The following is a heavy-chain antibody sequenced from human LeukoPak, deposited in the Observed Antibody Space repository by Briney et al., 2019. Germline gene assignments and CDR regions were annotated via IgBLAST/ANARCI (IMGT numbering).Heavy chain of an antibody. J-gene: IGHJ4*02. CDR2: IYHSGTT. CDR3: ARDGCNSDFDY. Sequence: PSGTLSLTCSVSGGSISSSKWWSWVRQPPGKGLEWIGEIYHSGTTNYNPSLKSRVTISVDKSKSQFSLNLSSVTAADTAVYYCARDGCNSDFDYWGQGTLVTVSS. D-gene: IGHD4-23*01. V-gene: IGHV4-4*02. CDR1: GGSISSSKW.